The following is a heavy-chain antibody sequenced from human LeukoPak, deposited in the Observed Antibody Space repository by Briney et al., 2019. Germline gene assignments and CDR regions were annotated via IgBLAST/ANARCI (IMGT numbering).Heavy chain of an antibody. J-gene: IGHJ6*03. D-gene: IGHD3-10*01. V-gene: IGHV4-59*01. CDR1: GGSISSYY. CDR2: IYYSGST. CDR3: ARVFDSGSQAYFYYMDV. Sequence: SETLSLTCTVSGGSISSYYWSWIRQPPGKGLEWIGYIYYSGSTNYNPSLKSRVTISVDTSKNQFSLKVGSVTAADTAVYYCARVFDSGSQAYFYYMDVWGKGTTVTISS.